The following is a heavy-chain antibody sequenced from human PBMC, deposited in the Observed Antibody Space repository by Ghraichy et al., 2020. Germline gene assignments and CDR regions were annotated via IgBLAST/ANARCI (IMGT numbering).Heavy chain of an antibody. CDR2: TYYKSEWYN. J-gene: IGHJ4*02. CDR1: GDTVSSDTAA. D-gene: IGHD3-22*01. CDR3: ARGLVIYSSGRPDIDS. Sequence: SQTLSLTCAISGDTVSSDTAAWNWIRQSPSRGLEWLGRTYYKSEWYNDYASSVKSRITINADTSKNQFSLQLNSVTPEDSAIYFCARGLVIYSSGRPDIDSWGQGTLVTVSS. V-gene: IGHV6-1*01.